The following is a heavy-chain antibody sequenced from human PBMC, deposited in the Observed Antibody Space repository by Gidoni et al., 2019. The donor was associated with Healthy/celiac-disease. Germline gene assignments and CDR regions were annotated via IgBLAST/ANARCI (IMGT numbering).Heavy chain of an antibody. V-gene: IGHV3-48*02. J-gene: IGHJ6*02. CDR1: GFTFRSYS. CDR2: ISSSSSTI. D-gene: IGHD2-2*01. Sequence: EVQLVESGGGLVQPGGSLRLSCAASGFTFRSYSMTWGRRAPGKGLGWVSYISSSSSTIYYADSGKGRFTISRDNAKNSLYLQMNSLRDEDTAVYYCARAAAWAKPYGMDVWGQGTTVTVSS. CDR3: ARAAAWAKPYGMDV.